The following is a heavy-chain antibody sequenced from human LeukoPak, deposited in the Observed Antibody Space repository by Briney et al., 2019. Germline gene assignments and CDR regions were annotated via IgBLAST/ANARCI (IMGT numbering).Heavy chain of an antibody. J-gene: IGHJ4*02. CDR3: ARRIFKIAVAGHYDY. D-gene: IGHD6-19*01. CDR2: ISYSGTT. CDR1: GGSITTSNYC. V-gene: IGHV4-39*07. Sequence: PSETLSLTCSVSGGSITTSNYCWGWIRQPPGKGLEWIGSISYSGTTYYNPSLKSRVTILVDTSKNQFSLNLSSVTAADTAVYYCARRIFKIAVAGHYDYWGQGTLVTVSS.